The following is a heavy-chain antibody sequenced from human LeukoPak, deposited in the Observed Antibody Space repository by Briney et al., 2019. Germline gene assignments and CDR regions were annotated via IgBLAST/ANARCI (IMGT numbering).Heavy chain of an antibody. CDR2: ISGSGGST. J-gene: IGHJ4*02. CDR1: GFTFTSAW. D-gene: IGHD3-22*01. V-gene: IGHV3-23*01. Sequence: PGGSLRLSCAASGFTFTSAWMSWVRQAPGKGLEWVSAISGSGGSTYYADSVKGRFTISRDNFKNTLYLQMNSLRAEDTAVYYCAKDPMIVVKYFDYWGQGTLVTVSS. CDR3: AKDPMIVVKYFDY.